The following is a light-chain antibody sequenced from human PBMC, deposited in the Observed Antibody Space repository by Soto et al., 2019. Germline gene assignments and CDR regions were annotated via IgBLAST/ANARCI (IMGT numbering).Light chain of an antibody. V-gene: IGLV2-23*01. CDR1: SSDVGSYNL. CDR3: CSYAGSSTFYVV. J-gene: IGLJ2*01. CDR2: EGS. Sequence: QSALTQPASVSGSPGQSITISCTGTSSDVGSYNLVSWYQQHPGKAPKLMIYEGSKRPSGVSNRFSGSKSGNTAFLTISGLQAEDEADYYCCSYAGSSTFYVVFGGGTKVTVL.